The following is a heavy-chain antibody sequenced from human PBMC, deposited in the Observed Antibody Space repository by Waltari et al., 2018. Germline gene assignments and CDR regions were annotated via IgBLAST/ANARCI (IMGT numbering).Heavy chain of an antibody. CDR1: GFTFGDYA. CDR3: TREGSYSSSSDY. J-gene: IGHJ4*02. Sequence: VQPGRSLRLSCTASGFTFGDYAMSWVRQAPGKGLEWVGFIRSKAYGGTTEYAASVKGRFTISRDDSKSIAYLQMNSLKTEDTAVYYCTREGSYSSSSDYWGQGTLVTVSS. V-gene: IGHV3-49*04. CDR2: IRSKAYGGTT. D-gene: IGHD6-6*01.